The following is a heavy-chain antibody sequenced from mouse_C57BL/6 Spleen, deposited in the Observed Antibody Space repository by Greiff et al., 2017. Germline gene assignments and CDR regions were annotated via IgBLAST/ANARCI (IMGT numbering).Heavy chain of an antibody. CDR3: ARFYYPAWFAY. D-gene: IGHD2-1*01. J-gene: IGHJ3*01. V-gene: IGHV1-26*01. CDR2: INPNNGGT. Sequence: EVKLQQSGPELVKPGASVKISCKASGYTFTDYYMNWVKQSHGKSLEWIGDINPNNGGTSYNQKFKGKATLTVDKSSSTAYMELRSLTSEDSAVYYCARFYYPAWFAYWGQGTLVTVSA. CDR1: GYTFTDYY.